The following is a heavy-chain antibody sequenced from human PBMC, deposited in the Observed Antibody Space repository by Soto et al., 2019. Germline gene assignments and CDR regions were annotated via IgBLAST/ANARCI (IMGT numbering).Heavy chain of an antibody. CDR2: IYYSGNT. Sequence: SETLSLTCTVSGGSISSYYWSWIRQPPGKGLEWIGYIYYSGNTNYNPSLKSRVTISVDTSKNQFSLKLSSVTAADTAVYYCARRVATTPSFIFDYWGQGTLVTVSS. D-gene: IGHD5-12*01. CDR1: GGSISSYY. V-gene: IGHV4-59*08. J-gene: IGHJ4*02. CDR3: ARRVATTPSFIFDY.